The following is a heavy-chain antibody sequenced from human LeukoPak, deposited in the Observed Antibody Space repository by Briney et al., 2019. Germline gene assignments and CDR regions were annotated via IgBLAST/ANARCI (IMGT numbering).Heavy chain of an antibody. J-gene: IGHJ4*02. D-gene: IGHD3-22*01. CDR2: VNRDGSET. Sequence: PGGSLRLSCAASGFALSSHWMTWVRQVPGRGPEWVANVNRDGSETYYLDSVKGRFTISRDNAKNSLYLQMNSLRAEDTAVYYCAREMRSYDSSGYYSFDYWGQGTLVTVSS. V-gene: IGHV3-7*01. CDR1: GFALSSHW. CDR3: AREMRSYDSSGYYSFDY.